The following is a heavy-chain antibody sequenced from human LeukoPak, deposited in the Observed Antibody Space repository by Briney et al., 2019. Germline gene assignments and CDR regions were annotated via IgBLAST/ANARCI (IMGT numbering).Heavy chain of an antibody. CDR3: AKDRPSSGWYKGYLPGDLN. V-gene: IGHV3-30*02. D-gene: IGHD6-19*01. CDR1: GFTFSSYG. Sequence: AGGSLRLSCAASGFTFSSYGMHWVRQAPGKGLEWVAFIRYDGSNKYYADSVKGRFTISRDNSKNTLYLQMNSLRAEDTAVYYCAKDRPSSGWYKGYLPGDLNWGQGTLDTVSS. J-gene: IGHJ4*02. CDR2: IRYDGSNK.